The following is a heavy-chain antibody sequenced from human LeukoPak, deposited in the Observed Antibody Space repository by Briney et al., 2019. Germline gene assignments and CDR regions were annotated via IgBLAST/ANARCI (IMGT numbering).Heavy chain of an antibody. CDR3: AKVASSSWYSVYYYYYMDV. CDR1: GFTFSSYA. CDR2: ISGSGGST. J-gene: IGHJ6*03. D-gene: IGHD6-13*01. V-gene: IGHV3-23*01. Sequence: TGGSLRLSCAASGFTFSSYAMSWVRQAPGKGLEWVSAISGSGGSTYYADSVKGRFTISRDNSKNTLYLQMNSLRAEDTAVYYCAKVASSSWYSVYYYYYMDVWGKGTTVTVSS.